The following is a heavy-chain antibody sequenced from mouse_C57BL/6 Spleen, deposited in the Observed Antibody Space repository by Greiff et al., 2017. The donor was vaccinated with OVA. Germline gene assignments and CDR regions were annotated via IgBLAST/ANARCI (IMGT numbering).Heavy chain of an antibody. V-gene: IGHV1-82*01. CDR3: ATSSTLYAMDY. CDR2: IYPGDGDT. Sequence: QVQLQQSGPELVKPGASVKISCKASGYAFSSSWMNWVKQRPGKGLEWIGRIYPGDGDTNYNGKFKGKATLTAAKSSSTAYMQLSSLTSEDSAVYFCATSSTLYAMDYWGQGTSVTVSS. D-gene: IGHD1-1*01. J-gene: IGHJ4*01. CDR1: GYAFSSSW.